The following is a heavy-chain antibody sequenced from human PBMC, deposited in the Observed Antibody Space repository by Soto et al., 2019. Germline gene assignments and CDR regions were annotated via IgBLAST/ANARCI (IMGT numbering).Heavy chain of an antibody. J-gene: IGHJ4*02. Sequence: QVQLVESGGGVVQPGRSLILSCAASGFIFSGFGMHWVRQAPGKGLEWVAVIRHDGRDAYYAESVKGRFTVSRDNMKNTMELQMSSLRPEDTAVYYCVKDREYFGQFDRWGQGTLVTVSS. CDR1: GFIFSGFG. CDR2: IRHDGRDA. CDR3: VKDREYFGQFDR. V-gene: IGHV3-30*18. D-gene: IGHD3-9*01.